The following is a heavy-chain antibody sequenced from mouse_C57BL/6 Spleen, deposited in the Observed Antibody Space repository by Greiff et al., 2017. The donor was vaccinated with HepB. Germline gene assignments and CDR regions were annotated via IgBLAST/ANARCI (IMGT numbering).Heavy chain of an antibody. D-gene: IGHD6-2*01. J-gene: IGHJ2*01. CDR1: GYTFTDYY. CDR2: INPNNGGT. V-gene: IGHV1-26*01. Sequence: EVQLQQSGPELVKPGASVKISCKASGYTFTDYYMNWVKQSHGKSLEWIGDINPNNGGTSYNQKFKGKATLTVDKSSSTAYMELRSLTSEGSAVYYCARGLPGYWGQGTTLTVSS. CDR3: ARGLPGY.